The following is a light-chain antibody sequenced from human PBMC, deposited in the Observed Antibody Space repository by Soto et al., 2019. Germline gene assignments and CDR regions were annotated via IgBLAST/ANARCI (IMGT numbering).Light chain of an antibody. CDR3: AAWDDSLNGPV. J-gene: IGLJ2*01. CDR1: SSNIGSNT. CDR2: ISN. V-gene: IGLV1-44*01. Sequence: QSVLTQPPSASGTPGQRVTISCSGGSSNIGSNTVSWYQQLPGAAPKLLIYISNERPSGVPDRFSGSKSGTSASLAISGLQSEDEAEYYCAAWDDSLNGPVFVGGTKVTVL.